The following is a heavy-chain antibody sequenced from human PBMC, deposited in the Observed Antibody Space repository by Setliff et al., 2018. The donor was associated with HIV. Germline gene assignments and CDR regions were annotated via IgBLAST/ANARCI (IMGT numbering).Heavy chain of an antibody. Sequence: ASVKVSCKASGDSLTSYSINWVRQAPGQGLEWMGWINTNTGYPTYAQGFTGRFVFSLDTSVSTAYLQISSLKAEDTAVYYCARDRRYCTSTSCYRNWFDPWGQGTLVTVSS. CDR2: INTNTGYP. CDR1: GDSLTSYS. V-gene: IGHV7-4-1*02. D-gene: IGHD2-2*02. CDR3: ARDRRYCTSTSCYRNWFDP. J-gene: IGHJ5*02.